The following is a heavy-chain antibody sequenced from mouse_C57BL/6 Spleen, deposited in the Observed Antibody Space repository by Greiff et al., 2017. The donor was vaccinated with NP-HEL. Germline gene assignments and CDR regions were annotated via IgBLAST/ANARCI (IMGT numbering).Heavy chain of an antibody. V-gene: IGHV5-17*01. Sequence: EVKLVESGGGLVKPGGSLKLSCAASGFTFSDYGMHWVRQAPEKGLEWVAYISSGSSTIYYADTVKGRFTISRDNAKNTLFLQMTSLRSEDTAMYYCARRRYDYDDYAMDYWGQGTSVTVSS. CDR2: ISSGSSTI. CDR3: ARRRYDYDDYAMDY. J-gene: IGHJ4*01. D-gene: IGHD2-4*01. CDR1: GFTFSDYG.